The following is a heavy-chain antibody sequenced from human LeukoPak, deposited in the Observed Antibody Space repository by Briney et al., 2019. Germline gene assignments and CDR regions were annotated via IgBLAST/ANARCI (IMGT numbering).Heavy chain of an antibody. J-gene: IGHJ6*03. V-gene: IGHV4-59*01. CDR3: ARHGSGSYYYYYYMDV. Sequence: SETLSLTCAVSGGSISSYYWSWIRQPPGKGLEWIGYIYYSGSTNYNPSLKSRVTISVDTSKNQFSLKLSSVTAADTAVYYCARHGSGSYYYYYYMDVWGKGTTVTISS. D-gene: IGHD3-10*01. CDR2: IYYSGST. CDR1: GGSISSYY.